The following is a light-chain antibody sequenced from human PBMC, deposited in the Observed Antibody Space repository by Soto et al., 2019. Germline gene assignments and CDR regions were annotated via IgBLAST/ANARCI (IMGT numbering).Light chain of an antibody. CDR3: QQYEHGPPWLT. V-gene: IGKV3-15*01. Sequence: EIVLTQSPATLSVSPGERATLSCRASKSVSSNLAWYQQKPGQAPRLLIYSASTRAPGIPGRFSGSGSGTEFTLSVSSLQSEDFAVYYWQQYEHGPPWLTFGGGTKVEIK. J-gene: IGKJ4*01. CDR1: KSVSSN. CDR2: SAS.